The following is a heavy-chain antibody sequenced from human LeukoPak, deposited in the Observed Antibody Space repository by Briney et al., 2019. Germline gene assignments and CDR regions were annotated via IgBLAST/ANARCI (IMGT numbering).Heavy chain of an antibody. CDR2: IRPKIEGGTA. J-gene: IGHJ4*02. Sequence: GGSLRLSCAASGFTFSNAWMNWVRQGPGKGLEWVGRIRPKIEGGTADYAAPVKGRFIISRDDSKNTLYLQMDSLKIEDTAMYYCTHYSSGWYLGQGTLVTVSS. V-gene: IGHV3-15*01. D-gene: IGHD6-19*01. CDR1: GFTFSNAW. CDR3: THYSSGWY.